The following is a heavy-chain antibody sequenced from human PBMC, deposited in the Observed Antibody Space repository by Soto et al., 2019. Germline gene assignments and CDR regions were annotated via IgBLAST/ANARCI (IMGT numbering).Heavy chain of an antibody. J-gene: IGHJ5*02. CDR3: TRRTGTTYAP. D-gene: IGHD1-1*01. Sequence: GGSLRLSCAAFGLTLSTSSMNWVRQAPGKGLEWVSSITSRGFDIDYADSVKGRFSISRDNAKNSLYLQMNSLRADDTAVYFCTRRTGTTYAPWGQGTLVTVSS. CDR1: GLTLSTSS. V-gene: IGHV3-21*06. CDR2: ITSRGFDI.